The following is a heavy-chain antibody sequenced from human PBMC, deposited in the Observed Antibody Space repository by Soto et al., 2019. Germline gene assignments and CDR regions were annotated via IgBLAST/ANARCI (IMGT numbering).Heavy chain of an antibody. CDR3: AKDQLRGVRGVITYYYGMDV. D-gene: IGHD3-10*01. CDR1: GFTFSSYG. Sequence: VQLAESGGGMVQPGGSLRLSCAASGFTFSSYGMHWVRQAPGKGLEWVAVISYDGSNKYYADSVKGRFTISRDNSKNTLYLQMNSLRAEDTAVYYCAKDQLRGVRGVITYYYGMDVWGQGTTVTVSS. CDR2: ISYDGSNK. J-gene: IGHJ6*02. V-gene: IGHV3-30*18.